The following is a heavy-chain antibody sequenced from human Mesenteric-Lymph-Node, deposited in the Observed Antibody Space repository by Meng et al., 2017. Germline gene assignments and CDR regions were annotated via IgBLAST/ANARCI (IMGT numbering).Heavy chain of an antibody. CDR1: GGPLNSGDYF. CDR3: ARNYYFDY. V-gene: IGHV4-30-4*01. J-gene: IGHJ4*02. Sequence: QASCQCPVQLYQTLSFTCPFSGGPLNSGDYFWSLIRQPPGKGMEWLGYIYYAGSTYYIPSLKSRVTLSMDTSKNQFSLMLSSVTAADTAVYYCARNYYFDYWGQGTLVTVSS. CDR2: IYYAGST.